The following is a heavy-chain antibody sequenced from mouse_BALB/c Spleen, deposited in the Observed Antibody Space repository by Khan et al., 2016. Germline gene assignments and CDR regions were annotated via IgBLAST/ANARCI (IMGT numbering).Heavy chain of an antibody. CDR1: GYSITSDYA. CDR3: ARRIYYDAYFDC. Sequence: EVQLQESGPGLVKPSQSLSLTCTVTGYSITSDYAWNWIRQFPGNKLEWMGYISYSGSTSYNPSLKSRISITRDTSKNQFFLQLNSVTTEDTATYYCARRIYYDAYFDCWGQGTTLTVSS. CDR2: ISYSGST. J-gene: IGHJ2*01. D-gene: IGHD2-4*01. V-gene: IGHV3-2*02.